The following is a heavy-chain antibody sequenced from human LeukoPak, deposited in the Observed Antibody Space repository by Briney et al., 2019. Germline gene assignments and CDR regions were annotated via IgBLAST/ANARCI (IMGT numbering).Heavy chain of an antibody. V-gene: IGHV3-21*01. Sequence: GGSLRLSCAASGFTFSSYSMNWVRQAPGKGLEWVSSISISSSYIYYADSVKGRFTISRDNAKNSLYLQMNSLRAEDTAVYYCARNPGIVVVPAATPGGYFDYWGQGTLVTVSS. D-gene: IGHD2-2*01. CDR1: GFTFSSYS. CDR2: ISISSSYI. J-gene: IGHJ4*02. CDR3: ARNPGIVVVPAATPGGYFDY.